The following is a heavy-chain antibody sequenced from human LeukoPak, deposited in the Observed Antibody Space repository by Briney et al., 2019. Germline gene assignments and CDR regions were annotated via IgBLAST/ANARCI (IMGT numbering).Heavy chain of an antibody. CDR2: IYTSGST. Sequence: SETLSLTCTVSGGSISSYYWSWTRQPAGKGLEWIGRIYTSGSTNYNPSLKSRVTMSVDTSKNQFSLKLSSVTAADTAVYYCARDRYCSSTSCSPGRDYYYYMDVWGKGTTVTVSS. D-gene: IGHD2-2*01. V-gene: IGHV4-4*07. CDR3: ARDRYCSSTSCSPGRDYYYYMDV. J-gene: IGHJ6*03. CDR1: GGSISSYY.